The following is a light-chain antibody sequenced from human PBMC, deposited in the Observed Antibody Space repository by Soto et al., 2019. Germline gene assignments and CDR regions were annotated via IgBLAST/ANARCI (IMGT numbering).Light chain of an antibody. CDR3: QQYGSSPWT. J-gene: IGKJ1*01. V-gene: IGKV3-20*01. Sequence: ETVLTQSPGTLSLSPGERATLSCRASQTIRSNYLAWYRQTPGQAPRLLIYGASNRATGIADRFSGSGSGTDFTLISRRLEPEDFALYYCQQYGSSPWTFGQGTKVEIK. CDR1: QTIRSNY. CDR2: GAS.